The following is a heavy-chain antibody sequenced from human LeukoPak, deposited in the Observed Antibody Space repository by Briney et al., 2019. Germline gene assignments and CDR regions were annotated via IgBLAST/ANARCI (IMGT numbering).Heavy chain of an antibody. CDR3: AREEFCSTSSCYHNWFDP. D-gene: IGHD2-2*01. V-gene: IGHV1-18*04. CDR2: TGVYSGKT. CDR1: GYTFTSYG. Sequence: ATVKVSCKASGYTFTSYGISWVRQVPGQGLGWMGWTGVYSGKTKYAQNFQDRGTMTTDTSTSTAYMELRNLRSDDTAVYFCAREEFCSTSSCYHNWFDPWGQGTLVTVSS. J-gene: IGHJ5*02.